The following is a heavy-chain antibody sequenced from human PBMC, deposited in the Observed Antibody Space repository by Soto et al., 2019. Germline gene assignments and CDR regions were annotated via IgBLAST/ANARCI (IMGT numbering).Heavy chain of an antibody. CDR2: ISSSSSTI. V-gene: IGHV3-48*01. D-gene: IGHD6-13*01. J-gene: IGHJ5*02. CDR3: ARHPERIAQIGWFDP. Sequence: EVQLVESGGGLVQPGGSLRLSCAASGFTFSSYSMNWVRQAPGKGLEWVSYISSSSSTIYHADSVKGRFTISRDNATNSLYRQNNRLRAEDTAVYYCARHPERIAQIGWFDPWGQGTLFTVSS. CDR1: GFTFSSYS.